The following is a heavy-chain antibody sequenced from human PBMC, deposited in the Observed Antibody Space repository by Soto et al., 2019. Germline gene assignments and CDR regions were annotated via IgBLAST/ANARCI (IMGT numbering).Heavy chain of an antibody. D-gene: IGHD5-12*01. Sequence: ASVKVSCKASGYTFSSYGISWVRQAPGQGLEWMGGIIPIFGTANYAQKFQGRVTITADESTSTAYMELSSLRSEDTAVYYCARDKWDGYNYYAFDIWGQGIMVTVS. J-gene: IGHJ3*02. V-gene: IGHV1-69*13. CDR2: IIPIFGTA. CDR1: GYTFSSYG. CDR3: ARDKWDGYNYYAFDI.